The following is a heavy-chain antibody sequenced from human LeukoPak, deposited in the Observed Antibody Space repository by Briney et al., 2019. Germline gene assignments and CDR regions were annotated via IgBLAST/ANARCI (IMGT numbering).Heavy chain of an antibody. Sequence: PGGSLRLSCAASGFTFSSYSMNWVRQAPGKGLEWVSSISSSSSYIYYADSVKGRFTISRDNAKNSLYLQMNSLRAEDTAVYYCARGSSGTQNTASWGQGTLVTVSS. V-gene: IGHV3-21*01. CDR3: ARGSSGTQNTAS. J-gene: IGHJ5*02. CDR1: GFTFSSYS. CDR2: ISSSSSYI. D-gene: IGHD1-26*01.